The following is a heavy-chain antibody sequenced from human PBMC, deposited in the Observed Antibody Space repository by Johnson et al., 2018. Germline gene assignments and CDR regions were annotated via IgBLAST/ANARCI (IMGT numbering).Heavy chain of an antibody. V-gene: IGHV3-21*01. CDR3: ARGGDYHYYYYMDV. J-gene: IGHJ6*03. D-gene: IGHD4-17*01. CDR1: GFTFSGYS. Sequence: LVQSGGGLVKPGGSLRLSCAASGFTFSGYSMNWVRQAPGKGLEWVSSISSSDSYIYYADSLKGRFTISRDNAKNSLYLQMNSLRAEDTAVYYCARGGDYHYYYYMDVWGKGTTVTVSS. CDR2: ISSSDSYI.